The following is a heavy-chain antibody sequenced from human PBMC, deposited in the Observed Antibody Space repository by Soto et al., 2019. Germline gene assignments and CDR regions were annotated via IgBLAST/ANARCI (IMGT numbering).Heavy chain of an antibody. V-gene: IGHV3-30*18. D-gene: IGHD3-10*01. CDR2: ISYDGSNK. Sequence: QVQLVESGGGVVQPGRSLRLSCAPSGFTFSSYGMHWVRQAPGKGLEWVAVISYDGSNKYYADSVKGRFTISRDNSKNTLYLQMNSLRAEDTAVYYCAKDALEGSEFDYWGQGTLVTVSS. CDR3: AKDALEGSEFDY. J-gene: IGHJ4*02. CDR1: GFTFSSYG.